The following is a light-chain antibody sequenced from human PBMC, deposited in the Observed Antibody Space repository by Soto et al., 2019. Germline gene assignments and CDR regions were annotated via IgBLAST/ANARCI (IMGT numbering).Light chain of an antibody. CDR2: YDS. Sequence: SYELTQPPSVSVAPEKTARLTCGGDNIGSKRVHWYRQKPGQAPVSVIYYDSDRPSGIPERFSGSNSGNTATLTINRVEAGDEADYYCQVWDITTDHYVFGTGTKVTVL. V-gene: IGLV3-21*04. CDR3: QVWDITTDHYV. J-gene: IGLJ1*01. CDR1: NIGSKR.